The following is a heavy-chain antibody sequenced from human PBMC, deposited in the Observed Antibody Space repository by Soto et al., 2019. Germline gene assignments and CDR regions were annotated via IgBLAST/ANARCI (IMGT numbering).Heavy chain of an antibody. V-gene: IGHV1-46*03. D-gene: IGHD6-19*01. J-gene: IGHJ4*02. CDR2: INTGGGST. Sequence: ASVKVSCKASGYTLSSYYMHWVRQAPGQGLEWMGIINTGGGSTTYAQKFQGRVTMTRDTSTSTVYMELSSLTSEDTAVYYCARASVSGRRFDYWGEGTLVTVSS. CDR1: GYTLSSYY. CDR3: ARASVSGRRFDY.